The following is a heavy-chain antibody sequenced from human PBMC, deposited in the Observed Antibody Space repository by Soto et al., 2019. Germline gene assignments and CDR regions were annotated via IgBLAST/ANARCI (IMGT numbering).Heavy chain of an antibody. CDR3: ARDFTDSSGPTLGMGV. Sequence: QVQLQESGPGLVKPSQTLSLTCTVSGGSISSGGYYWSWIRQHPGKGLEWIGYIYYSGSTYYNPCLMSRVTISVDTSKNQFSLKLSSVTAADTAVYYCARDFTDSSGPTLGMGVWGQGTTVTVSS. J-gene: IGHJ6*02. D-gene: IGHD6-19*01. CDR1: GGSISSGGYY. CDR2: IYYSGST. V-gene: IGHV4-31*03.